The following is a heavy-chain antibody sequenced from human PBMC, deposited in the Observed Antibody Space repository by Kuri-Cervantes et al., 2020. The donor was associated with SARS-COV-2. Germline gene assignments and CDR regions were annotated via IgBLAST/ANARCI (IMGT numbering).Heavy chain of an antibody. V-gene: IGHV4-59*08. CDR1: GGSISSYY. D-gene: IGHD3-16*02. CDR3: ASRNDMITFGGVIVMGFDY. Sequence: SETLSLTCTVSGGSISSYYWSWIRQPPGKGLEWIGYIYYSGSTNYNPSLKSRVTISVDTSKNQFSLKLSSVTAADTAVYYCASRNDMITFGGVIVMGFDYWGQGTLVTVSS. J-gene: IGHJ4*02. CDR2: IYYSGST.